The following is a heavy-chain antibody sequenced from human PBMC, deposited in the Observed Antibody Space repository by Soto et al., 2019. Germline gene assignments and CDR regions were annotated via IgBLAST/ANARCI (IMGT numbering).Heavy chain of an antibody. Sequence: QVQLVESGGGVVQPGRSLRLSCAASGFTFSSYAMHWVRQAPGKGLEWVAFISYDGSNKYYADSVKGRFTISRDNSKNTRYVQMNDLRAEDRGMYYWEKDPFAVGGGWFDPWGQGTLVTVSS. CDR3: EKDPFAVGGGWFDP. J-gene: IGHJ5*02. D-gene: IGHD3-16*01. CDR1: GFTFSSYA. V-gene: IGHV3-30-3*01. CDR2: ISYDGSNK.